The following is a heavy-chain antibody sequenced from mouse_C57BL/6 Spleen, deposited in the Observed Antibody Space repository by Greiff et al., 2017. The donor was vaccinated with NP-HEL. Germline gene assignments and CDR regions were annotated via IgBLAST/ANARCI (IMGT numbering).Heavy chain of an antibody. Sequence: QVQLQQSGAELARPGASVKMSCKASGYTFTSYTMHWVKQRPGQGLEWIGYINPSSGYTKYNQKFKDKATLTADKSSSTAYMQLSSLTSEDSAVYYCARSPITTVVPTWYFDVWGTGTTVTVSS. CDR1: GYTFTSYT. CDR2: INPSSGYT. D-gene: IGHD1-1*01. V-gene: IGHV1-4*01. CDR3: ARSPITTVVPTWYFDV. J-gene: IGHJ1*03.